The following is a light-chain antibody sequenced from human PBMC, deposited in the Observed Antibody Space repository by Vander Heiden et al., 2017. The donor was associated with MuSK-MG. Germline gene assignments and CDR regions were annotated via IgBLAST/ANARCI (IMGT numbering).Light chain of an antibody. V-gene: IGLV1-44*01. CDR1: SSNIGSNT. J-gene: IGLJ2*01. CDR2: RNN. CDR3: AAWDDSLVV. Sequence: QSVLTQPPSASGTPGQRVTISCSGSSSNIGSNTVNWYQQLPGTAPKLLIYRNNQRPSGVADRFSGSKSGTSASLAISGLQSEDEADYYCAAWDDSLVVFGGGTKLTVL.